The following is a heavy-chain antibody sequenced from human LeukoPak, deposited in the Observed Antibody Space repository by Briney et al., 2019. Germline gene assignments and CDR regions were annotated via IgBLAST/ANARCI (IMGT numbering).Heavy chain of an antibody. CDR1: GGSISSSSYY. CDR2: IDYSGGT. V-gene: IGHV4-39*07. D-gene: IGHD3-3*01. Sequence: SETLSLTCTVSGGSISSSSYYWGWIRQPPGKGLEWIGSIDYSGGTYFSPSLRSRVTLSVDTSKNQFSLNLISVTAADTAVYYYARGPSITIFGVVMYTWFDPWGQGTPVSVSS. J-gene: IGHJ5*02. CDR3: ARGPSITIFGVVMYTWFDP.